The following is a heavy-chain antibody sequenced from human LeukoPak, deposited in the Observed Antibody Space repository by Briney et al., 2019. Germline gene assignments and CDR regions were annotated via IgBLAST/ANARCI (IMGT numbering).Heavy chain of an antibody. CDR3: ARGLYSSTTYYFDY. CDR1: GFTSSSYW. Sequence: PGGSLRLSCAASGFTSSSYWMSWVRQAPGKGLEWVANIKKDGSEKYYVDSVKGRFTISRDNAENSLYLQMNSLRGEDTAVYYCARGLYSSTTYYFDYWGQGTLVTVSS. D-gene: IGHD6-13*01. J-gene: IGHJ4*02. V-gene: IGHV3-7*03. CDR2: IKKDGSEK.